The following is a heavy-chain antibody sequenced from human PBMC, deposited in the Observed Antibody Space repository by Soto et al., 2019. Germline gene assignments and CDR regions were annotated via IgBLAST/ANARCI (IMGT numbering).Heavy chain of an antibody. Sequence: PGGSLRLSCAAPGLTLSSYWMASVSHTSGKLLEFLANISPDGNELNYVDSVDSPFTISRDNAKNFLFLQMDRLRDDDTGVYYCGTDEWGGAFDTGGRGTVVTV. D-gene: IGHD3-10*01. CDR2: ISPDGNEL. V-gene: IGHV3-7*01. J-gene: IGHJ3*02. CDR3: GTDEWGGAFDT. CDR1: GLTLSSYW.